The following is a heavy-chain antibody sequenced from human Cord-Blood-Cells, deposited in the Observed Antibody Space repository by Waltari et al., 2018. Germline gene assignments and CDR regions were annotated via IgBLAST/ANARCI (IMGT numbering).Heavy chain of an antibody. CDR2: IYLSGST. D-gene: IGHD3-3*01. J-gene: IGHJ3*02. V-gene: IGHV4-4*02. CDR1: GGSISRSNW. CDR3: ARGREDFWSGYYAFDI. Sequence: QVQLQESGPGLVKPSGTLSLTCAVSGGSISRSNWCSWVRQPPGKGLEWIGGIYLSGSTNYNPSLKSRVTISVDKSKNQFSLKLSSVTAADTAVYYCARGREDFWSGYYAFDIWGQGTMVTVSS.